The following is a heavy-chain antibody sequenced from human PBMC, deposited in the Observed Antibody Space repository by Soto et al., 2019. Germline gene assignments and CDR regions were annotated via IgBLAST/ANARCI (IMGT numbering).Heavy chain of an antibody. CDR3: ASIFDFWSGPENYYYYYGMDV. J-gene: IGHJ6*02. D-gene: IGHD3-3*01. Sequence: ASVKVCCKASGYTCTSYPIHWVRQAPVQRLEWMGSINAGNGNTKYSHKFQGRVTITRDTSASTAYMELSSLRSEDTAVYYCASIFDFWSGPENYYYYYGMDVWGQGTTVSVSS. CDR2: INAGNGNT. CDR1: GYTCTSYP. V-gene: IGHV1-3*01.